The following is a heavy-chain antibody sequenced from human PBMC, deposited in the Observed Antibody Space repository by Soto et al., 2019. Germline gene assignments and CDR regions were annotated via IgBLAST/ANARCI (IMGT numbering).Heavy chain of an antibody. Sequence: SETLSLTCTVSGGSVSSGTYYWSWIRQPPGKGLEWIGNIYYTGSTNYNPSLKSRVTISVDTSKNQFSLKLSSVTAADTAVYYCARDRSITVFGISGMDVWGQGTTVTVSS. CDR2: IYYTGST. D-gene: IGHD3-3*01. V-gene: IGHV4-61*01. CDR1: GGSVSSGTYY. J-gene: IGHJ6*02. CDR3: ARDRSITVFGISGMDV.